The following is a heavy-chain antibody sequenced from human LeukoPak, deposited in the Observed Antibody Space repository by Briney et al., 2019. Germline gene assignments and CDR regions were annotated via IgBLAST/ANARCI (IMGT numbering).Heavy chain of an antibody. CDR3: ARDQDNWNYGEYYFDY. J-gene: IGHJ4*02. CDR2: ISSNGGST. Sequence: GGSLRLSCAASGFTFSSYAMHWVRQAPGKGLEYVSAISSNGGSTYYANSVKGRFTISRDNSKNTLYLQMGSLRAEDMAVYYYARDQDNWNYGEYYFDYWGQGTLVTVSS. D-gene: IGHD1-7*01. CDR1: GFTFSSYA. V-gene: IGHV3-64*01.